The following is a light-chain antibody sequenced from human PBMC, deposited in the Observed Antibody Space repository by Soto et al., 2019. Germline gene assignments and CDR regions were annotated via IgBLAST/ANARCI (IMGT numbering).Light chain of an antibody. CDR2: GAS. J-gene: IGKJ1*01. CDR1: QSVRSSY. Sequence: EIVLTQSPGTLSLSPGERATLSCRASQSVRSSYLAWYQQKPGQAPRLLIYGASSRATGIPDRFSGSGSGTDFTLTISRLEPEDFAVYYCQQYGSSSWTFGQGTKMEIE. V-gene: IGKV3-20*01. CDR3: QQYGSSSWT.